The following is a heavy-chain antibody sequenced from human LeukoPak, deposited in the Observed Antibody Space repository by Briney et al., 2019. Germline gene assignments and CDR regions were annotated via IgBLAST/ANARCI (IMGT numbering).Heavy chain of an antibody. CDR3: ARDRDYGDYGWFDP. CDR1: GFTFSFYS. D-gene: IGHD4-17*01. Sequence: PGGSLRLSCAASGFTFSFYSMNWVRQAPGKGLEWVSSISSSSTYIYYADSVKGRFTISRDNAKNSLYLQMNSLRAEDTAVYYCARDRDYGDYGWFDPWGQGTLVTVSS. CDR2: ISSSSTYI. J-gene: IGHJ5*02. V-gene: IGHV3-21*04.